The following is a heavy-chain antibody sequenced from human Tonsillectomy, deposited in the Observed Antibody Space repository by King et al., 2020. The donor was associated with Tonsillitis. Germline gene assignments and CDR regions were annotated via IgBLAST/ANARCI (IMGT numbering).Heavy chain of an antibody. CDR2: ISTSSSYI. CDR3: AREYSSSSGKKAFDI. D-gene: IGHD6-6*01. V-gene: IGHV3-21*01. CDR1: GFTFSSYS. Sequence: VQLVESGGGLVKPGGSLRLSCAASGFTFSSYSMNWVRQAPGKGLEWVSSISTSSSYIYYADSVKGRFTISRDDAKNSLYLEMNSLRAEDTAVYYCAREYSSSSGKKAFDILGQGTMVTVSS. J-gene: IGHJ3*02.